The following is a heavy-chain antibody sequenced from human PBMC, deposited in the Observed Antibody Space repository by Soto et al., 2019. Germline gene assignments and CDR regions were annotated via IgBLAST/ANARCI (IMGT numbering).Heavy chain of an antibody. J-gene: IGHJ4*02. CDR3: ARGSSSWDF. CDR2: VDDIGVT. D-gene: IGHD6-13*01. CDR1: GGSVTSGSHY. V-gene: IGHV4-61*01. Sequence: PSETLSLTCTVSGGSVTSGSHYWSWIRQPPGKGLEWIGYVDDIGVTNHNPSLKSRVTLSMDTSKNQFSLNMTSVTAADTAVYFCARGSSSWDFWGQGTLVTVSS.